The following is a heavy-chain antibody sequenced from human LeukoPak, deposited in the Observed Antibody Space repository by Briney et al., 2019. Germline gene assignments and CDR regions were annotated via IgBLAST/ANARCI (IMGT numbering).Heavy chain of an antibody. V-gene: IGHV3-23*01. J-gene: IGHJ4*02. CDR2: IRGSDGST. CDR3: AKDVYGDYGGLDY. D-gene: IGHD4-17*01. Sequence: QTGGSLRLSCAASGFPFSTYAMSWVRQAPGKGLEWASSIRGSDGSTYYADSVKGRFAISRDNSKNTLYLQMNSLRAEDTAVYYCAKDVYGDYGGLDYWGQGTLVTVSS. CDR1: GFPFSTYA.